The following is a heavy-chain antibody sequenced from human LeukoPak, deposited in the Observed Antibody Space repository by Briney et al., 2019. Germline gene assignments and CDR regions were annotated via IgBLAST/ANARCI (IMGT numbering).Heavy chain of an antibody. CDR2: ISSSSTI. D-gene: IGHD3-22*01. J-gene: IGHJ4*02. Sequence: GGSLRLSCAASGFTFSTYSMNWVRQAPGKGLEWVSYISSSSTIYYADSVKGRFTISRDNAKNSLYLQMNSLRAEDTAVYYCASRADYYDSSGSFDYWGQGTLVTVSS. CDR3: ASRADYYDSSGSFDY. V-gene: IGHV3-48*01. CDR1: GFTFSTYS.